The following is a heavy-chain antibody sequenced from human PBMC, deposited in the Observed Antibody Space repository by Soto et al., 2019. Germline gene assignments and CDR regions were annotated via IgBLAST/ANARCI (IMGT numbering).Heavy chain of an antibody. V-gene: IGHV3-7*03. J-gene: IGHJ4*02. Sequence: WGSLRISCASSGFTFSSYWMGGVRQAPGKGLDWVANIKQDGSEKYYVDSVKGRFTISRDNAKNSLYLQMNSLRAEDTAVYYCAGHFARWSYFDYWGQGTLVTISS. CDR3: AGHFARWSYFDY. CDR1: GFTFSSYW. CDR2: IKQDGSEK. D-gene: IGHD2-15*01.